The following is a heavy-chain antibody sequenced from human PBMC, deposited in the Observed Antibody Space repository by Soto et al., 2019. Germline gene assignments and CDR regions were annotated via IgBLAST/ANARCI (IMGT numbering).Heavy chain of an antibody. CDR3: ARGGGDFWSGYRTTRCWYYYYGMDV. Sequence: ASVKVSCKASGYTFTGYYMHWVRQAPGQGLEWMGWINPNSGGTNYAQKFQGRVTMTRDTSISTAYMELSRLRSDDTAVYYCARGGGDFWSGYRTTRCWYYYYGMDVWGQGTTVTVSS. CDR1: GYTFTGYY. CDR2: INPNSGGT. V-gene: IGHV1-2*02. D-gene: IGHD3-3*01. J-gene: IGHJ6*02.